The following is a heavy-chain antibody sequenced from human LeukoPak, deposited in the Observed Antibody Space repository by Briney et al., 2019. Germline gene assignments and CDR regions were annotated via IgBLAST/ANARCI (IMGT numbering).Heavy chain of an antibody. Sequence: SETLSLTCAVYGGSFSGYYWSWIRQPPGKGLEWIGEINHSGSTNYNPSLMSRVTISVDTSKNQFSLKLSSVTAADTAVYYCVRLSLVYAFGGVIVMNAFDIWGQGTMVTVSS. CDR3: VRLSLVYAFGGVIVMNAFDI. CDR2: INHSGST. D-gene: IGHD3-16*02. J-gene: IGHJ3*02. V-gene: IGHV4-34*01. CDR1: GGSFSGYY.